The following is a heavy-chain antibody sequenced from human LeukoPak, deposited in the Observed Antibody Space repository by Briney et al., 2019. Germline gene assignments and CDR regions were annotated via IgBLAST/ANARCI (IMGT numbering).Heavy chain of an antibody. CDR2: MYYTGST. V-gene: IGHV4-39*07. CDR3: ARERYYYGGNNWFDP. Sequence: PSETLSLTCTVSGGYIITSDHYWGWIRQPPGKGLEWIGSMYYTGSTSTNPFFKSRVTISVDTSKNQFSLNLTSVTAADTAVYYCARERYYYGGNNWFDPWGQGTLVTVSS. CDR1: GGYIITSDHY. J-gene: IGHJ5*02. D-gene: IGHD4-23*01.